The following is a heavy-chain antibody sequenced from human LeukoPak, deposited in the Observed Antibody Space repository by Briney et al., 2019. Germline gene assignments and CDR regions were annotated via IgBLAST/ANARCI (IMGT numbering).Heavy chain of an antibody. CDR3: TVAPGDY. Sequence: ASVRVSCKASGYTFTDYYIHWVRQAPGQGLEWMGWINPNSDYTFYAQKFQGRVTLTRDTSISTVYMELTTLTSDDTALYYCTVAPGDYWGQGTLVSVSA. CDR2: INPNSDYT. D-gene: IGHD2-21*01. J-gene: IGHJ4*02. V-gene: IGHV1-2*02. CDR1: GYTFTDYY.